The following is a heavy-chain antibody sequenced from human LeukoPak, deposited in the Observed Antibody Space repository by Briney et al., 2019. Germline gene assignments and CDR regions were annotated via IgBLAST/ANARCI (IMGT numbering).Heavy chain of an antibody. CDR1: GGSISSSSYY. D-gene: IGHD3-10*01. CDR3: ARDLSTYYYGSGSANWFDP. V-gene: IGHV4-39*07. CDR2: IYYSGST. Sequence: SETLSLTCTVSGGSISSSSYYWGWIRQPPGKGLEWIGSIYYSGSTYYNPSLKSRVTISVDTSKNQFSLKLSSVIAADTAMYYCARDLSTYYYGSGSANWFDPWGQGTPVTVSS. J-gene: IGHJ5*02.